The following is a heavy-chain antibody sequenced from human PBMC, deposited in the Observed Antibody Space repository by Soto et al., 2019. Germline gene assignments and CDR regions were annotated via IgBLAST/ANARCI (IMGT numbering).Heavy chain of an antibody. CDR1: GYTFTSYG. CDR2: ISAYNGNT. D-gene: IGHD6-6*01. Sequence: GSSVKVSCKASGYTFTSYGISWVRQAPGQGLEWMGWISAYNGNTNYAQKLQGRVTMTTDTSTSTAYMELRSLRSDDTAVYYCARDRGEQLVPYYYYGMDVWGQGTTVIVSS. V-gene: IGHV1-18*01. CDR3: ARDRGEQLVPYYYYGMDV. J-gene: IGHJ6*02.